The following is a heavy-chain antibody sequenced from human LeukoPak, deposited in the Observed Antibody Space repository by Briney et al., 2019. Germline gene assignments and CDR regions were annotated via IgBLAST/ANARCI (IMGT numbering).Heavy chain of an antibody. V-gene: IGHV3-30*18. CDR3: AKSRWELLTYTWFDS. D-gene: IGHD1-26*01. J-gene: IGHJ5*01. CDR1: GFTFSNYA. Sequence: PGGSLRLSCAASGFTFSNYAMQWVRQPPGKGLEWVSIISYDGSDKYYADSVRGRFTISRDNSKNTLYLQMNSLRPEDTAVYYCAKSRWELLTYTWFDSWGQGTLVTVSS. CDR2: ISYDGSDK.